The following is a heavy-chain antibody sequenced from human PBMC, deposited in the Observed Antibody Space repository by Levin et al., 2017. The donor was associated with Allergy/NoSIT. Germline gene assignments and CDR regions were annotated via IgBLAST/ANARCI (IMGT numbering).Heavy chain of an antibody. J-gene: IGHJ5*02. Sequence: ASVKVSCKASGYTFTSYGISWVRQAPGQGLEWMGWISAYNGNTNYAQKLQGRVTMTTDTSTSTAYMELRSLRSDDTAVYYCARDLRSDRTEDWFDPWGQGTLVTVSS. CDR3: ARDLRSDRTEDWFDP. V-gene: IGHV1-18*01. D-gene: IGHD3-22*01. CDR1: GYTFTSYG. CDR2: ISAYNGNT.